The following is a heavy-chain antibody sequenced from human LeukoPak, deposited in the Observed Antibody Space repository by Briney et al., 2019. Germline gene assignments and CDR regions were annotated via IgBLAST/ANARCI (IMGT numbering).Heavy chain of an antibody. CDR3: ARDAVATSQIDY. D-gene: IGHD5-12*01. CDR1: GGSISSGDYY. V-gene: IGHV4-30-4*01. J-gene: IGHJ4*02. Sequence: PSETLSLTCTVSGGSISSGDYYWSWIRQPPGKGLEWIGYIYYSGSTYYNPSLKSRVTISVDTSKNQFSLKLSSVSAADTAVYYCARDAVATSQIDYWGQGTLVTVSS. CDR2: IYYSGST.